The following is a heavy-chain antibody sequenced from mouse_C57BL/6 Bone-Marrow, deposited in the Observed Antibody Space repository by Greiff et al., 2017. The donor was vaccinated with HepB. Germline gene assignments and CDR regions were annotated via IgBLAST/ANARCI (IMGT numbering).Heavy chain of an antibody. J-gene: IGHJ1*03. D-gene: IGHD1-1*01. V-gene: IGHV14-4*01. Sequence: EVQLVESGAELVRPGASVKLSCTASGFNIKDDYMHWVKQRPEQGLEWIGWIDPENGDTEYASKFQGKATITADTSSNTAYLQLSSLTSEDTAVYYCSITTGYFDVWGTGTTVTVSS. CDR1: GFNIKDDY. CDR3: SITTGYFDV. CDR2: IDPENGDT.